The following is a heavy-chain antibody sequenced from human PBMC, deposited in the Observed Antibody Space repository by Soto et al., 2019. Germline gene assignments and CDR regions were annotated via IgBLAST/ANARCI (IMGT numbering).Heavy chain of an antibody. Sequence: VQLPESGPGLVKPSETLSPNRLVSGGPISSYYWSWIRQPAGKGLEWIGRIYVSGITDYNPSLKSRVTMSADTSKNQLSLKLSSVTAADTAVYYCARAAKFGELYYWGQGTLVSVSS. V-gene: IGHV4-4*07. CDR2: IYVSGIT. CDR3: ARAAKFGELYY. J-gene: IGHJ4*02. CDR1: GGPISSYY. D-gene: IGHD3-10*02.